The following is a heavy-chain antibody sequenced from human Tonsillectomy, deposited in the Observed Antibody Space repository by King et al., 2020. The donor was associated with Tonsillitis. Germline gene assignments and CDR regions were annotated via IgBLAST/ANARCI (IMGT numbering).Heavy chain of an antibody. CDR1: GFTFSGSA. V-gene: IGHV3-73*02. Sequence: VQLVESGGGLVQPGGSLKLSCAASGFTFSGSATHWVRQASGKGLEWVGRIRSKANSYATAYAASVKGRFTISRDDSKNTAYLQMNSLKTEDTAVYYCTSSPRGDYYDSSGFERPDYGGQGTLVTVSS. J-gene: IGHJ4*02. D-gene: IGHD3-22*01. CDR2: IRSKANSYAT. CDR3: TSSPRGDYYDSSGFERPDY.